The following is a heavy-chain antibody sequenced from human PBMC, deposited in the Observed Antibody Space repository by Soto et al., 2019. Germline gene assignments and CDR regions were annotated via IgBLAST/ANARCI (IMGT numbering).Heavy chain of an antibody. CDR3: ARSRRYYDSSGYYPTPLTDAFDI. CDR1: GYTFTSYG. Sequence: ASVKVSCKASGYTFTSYGISWVGQAAGQGREWMGWISAYNGNTNYAQKLQGRVTMTTDTSTSTAYMELRSLRSDDTAVYYCARSRRYYDSSGYYPTPLTDAFDIWGQGTMVTVSS. CDR2: ISAYNGNT. D-gene: IGHD3-22*01. V-gene: IGHV1-18*01. J-gene: IGHJ3*02.